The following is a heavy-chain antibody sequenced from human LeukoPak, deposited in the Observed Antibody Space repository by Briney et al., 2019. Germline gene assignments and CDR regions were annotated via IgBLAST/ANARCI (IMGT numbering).Heavy chain of an antibody. CDR2: IYTSGST. CDR1: GGSISGYY. Sequence: SETLSLTCSVSGGSISGYYWSWIRQPAGKGLEWIGRIYTSGSTNYSPSLKSRLTMSVDTSKNQFSLKLSSVTAADTAVYYCARGADSTDAFDIWGQGTMVTVSS. J-gene: IGHJ3*02. D-gene: IGHD3-22*01. V-gene: IGHV4-4*07. CDR3: ARGADSTDAFDI.